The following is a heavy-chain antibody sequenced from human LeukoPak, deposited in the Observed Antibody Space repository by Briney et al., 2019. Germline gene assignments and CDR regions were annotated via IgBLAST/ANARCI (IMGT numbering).Heavy chain of an antibody. CDR2: FYHSGST. J-gene: IGHJ4*02. CDR1: GGSISSYY. D-gene: IGHD2-2*02. CDR3: ARDPTGYCSSASCYTAY. V-gene: IGHV4-38-2*02. Sequence: SETLSLTCTVSGGSISSYYWSWIRQPPGKGLERIGSFYHSGSTYYNPSLKSRVTISVDTSKDQFSLKLSSVTAADTAVYYCARDPTGYCSSASCYTAYWGQGTPVTVSS.